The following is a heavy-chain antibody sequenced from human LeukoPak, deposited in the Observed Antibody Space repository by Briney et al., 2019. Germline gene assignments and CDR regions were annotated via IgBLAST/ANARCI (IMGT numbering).Heavy chain of an antibody. D-gene: IGHD3-10*01. V-gene: IGHV4-59*01. CDR1: GDSISSYY. CDR3: ARDRPSGSGSSFSLGMDV. CDR2: IYYSGST. J-gene: IGHJ6*02. Sequence: KPSETLSLTCTVSGDSISSYYWSWIRQPPGKGLEWIGYIYYSGSTKYNPSLKSRVTMSLDTSKSQFSLKLNSVTAAEMYVYYCARDRPSGSGSSFSLGMDVWGQGTTVTVSS.